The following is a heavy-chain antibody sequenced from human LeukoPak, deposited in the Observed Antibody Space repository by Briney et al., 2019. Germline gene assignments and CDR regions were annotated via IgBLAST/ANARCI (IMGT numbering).Heavy chain of an antibody. Sequence: GASVKVSCKASGGTFSSYAISWVRQAPGQGLEWMGGINPNSGGTNYAQKFQGRVTMTRDTSISTAYMELSRLRSDDTAVYYCARGLYSSGWTLYYYYYMDVWGKGTTVTVSS. V-gene: IGHV1-2*02. D-gene: IGHD6-19*01. J-gene: IGHJ6*03. CDR2: INPNSGGT. CDR1: GGTFSSYA. CDR3: ARGLYSSGWTLYYYYYMDV.